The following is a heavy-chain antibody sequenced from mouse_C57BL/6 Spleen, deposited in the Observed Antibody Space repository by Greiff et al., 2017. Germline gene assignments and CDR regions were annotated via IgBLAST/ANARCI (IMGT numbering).Heavy chain of an antibody. CDR1: GYSITSGYD. CDR3: ARGYGSSYEYFDV. Sequence: EVQLKESGPGMVKPSQSLSLTCTVTGYSITSGYDWHWIRHFPGNKLEWMGYISNSGSTNYNPSLKSRISITHDTSKNHFFLKLNSVTTEDTAAYCCARGYGSSYEYFDVWGTGTTVTVSS. D-gene: IGHD1-1*01. CDR2: ISNSGST. J-gene: IGHJ1*03. V-gene: IGHV3-1*01.